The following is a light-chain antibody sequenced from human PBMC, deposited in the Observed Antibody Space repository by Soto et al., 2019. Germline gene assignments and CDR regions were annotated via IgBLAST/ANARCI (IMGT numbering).Light chain of an antibody. V-gene: IGKV3-15*01. CDR1: QSVGNN. J-gene: IGKJ4*01. CDR3: QQYHDWPPLT. CDR2: GAS. Sequence: EIVMTQSPATLSVSPGERATLSCRASQSVGNNLAWYQQQRGQAPRLLIHGASTRATGVPGRFSGSGSGTEFTLTIASLQSEDFAVYYCQQYHDWPPLTFGGGTKVEIK.